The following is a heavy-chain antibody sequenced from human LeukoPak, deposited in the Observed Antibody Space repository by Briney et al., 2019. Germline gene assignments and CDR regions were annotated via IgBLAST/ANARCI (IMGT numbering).Heavy chain of an antibody. CDR3: AKDRGAPDAIMGDYMDV. J-gene: IGHJ6*03. CDR1: GFTFSSYA. Sequence: GGSLRLSCAASGFTFSSYAMSWVRQAPGKGLEWVSGINGSGGSTYYADSVKGRFTISRDNSKNTLYLHVNSLRAEDTAVYYCAKDRGAPDAIMGDYMDVWGKGTTVTVSS. D-gene: IGHD2-2*01. CDR2: INGSGGST. V-gene: IGHV3-23*01.